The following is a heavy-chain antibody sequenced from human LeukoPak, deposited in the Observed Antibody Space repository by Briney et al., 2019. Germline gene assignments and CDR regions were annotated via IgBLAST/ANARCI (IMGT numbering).Heavy chain of an antibody. V-gene: IGHV5-51*01. CDR2: IYPDDSDT. J-gene: IGHJ5*02. CDR1: EYKFAKYW. Sequence: GESLKISCKGSEYKFAKYWIGWVRQMPGKGLEWMGVIYPDDSDTRYSPSFQGQVTISADKSTSTAYLQWSSLKASDTAMYYCARSYSASWSGFDPWGQGTLVTVSS. D-gene: IGHD2-2*01. CDR3: ARSYSASWSGFDP.